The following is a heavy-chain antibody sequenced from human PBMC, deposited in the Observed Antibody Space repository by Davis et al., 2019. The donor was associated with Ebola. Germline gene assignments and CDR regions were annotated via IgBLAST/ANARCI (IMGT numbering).Heavy chain of an antibody. CDR1: GFTFSDYY. J-gene: IGHJ4*02. V-gene: IGHV3-53*01. D-gene: IGHD2-15*01. Sequence: GESLKISCAASGFTFSDYYMSWVRQAPGKGLEWVSIIYSGGSTFYADSMKGRFTISRDNSRNTLYLQLNSLRAEDTAIYYCAREEYCSGATCSSYWGQGTLVTVSS. CDR3: AREEYCSGATCSSY. CDR2: IYSGGST.